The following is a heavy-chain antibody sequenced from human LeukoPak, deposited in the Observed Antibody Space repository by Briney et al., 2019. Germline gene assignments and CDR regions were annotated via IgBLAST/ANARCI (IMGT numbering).Heavy chain of an antibody. Sequence: GGSLRLSCAASGFTFSSYAMHWVRQAPGKGLEWVAVISYDGSNKYYADSVKGRFTISRDNSKNTLYLQMNSLRAEDTAVYYCARDIFLEVWGQGTLVTVSS. D-gene: IGHD3-3*02. J-gene: IGHJ4*02. V-gene: IGHV3-30*04. CDR2: ISYDGSNK. CDR3: ARDIFLEV. CDR1: GFTFSSYA.